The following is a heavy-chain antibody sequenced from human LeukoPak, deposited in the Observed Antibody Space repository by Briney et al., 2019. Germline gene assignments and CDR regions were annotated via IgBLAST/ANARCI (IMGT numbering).Heavy chain of an antibody. J-gene: IGHJ6*02. CDR3: ARYRDVGDFWSVCYGMDV. V-gene: IGHV3-21*01. CDR2: ISSSSSYI. Sequence: GGSLRLSCAASGFTFSSYSMNWVRQAPGKGLEWVSSISSSSSYIYYADSVKGRFTIPRDNAKNSLYLQMNHLRAEDTAVYYCARYRDVGDFWSVCYGMDVWGQGTTVTVSS. CDR1: GFTFSSYS. D-gene: IGHD3-3*01.